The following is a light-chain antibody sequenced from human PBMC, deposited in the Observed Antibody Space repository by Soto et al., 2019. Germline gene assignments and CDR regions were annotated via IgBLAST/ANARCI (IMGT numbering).Light chain of an antibody. CDR2: DVS. Sequence: QSALTQPRSVSGSPGQSVTISCTGTSSDVAGYNYVSWYQQHPGKAPKLMIYDVSKRPSGVPDRFSGSKSGNTASLTISGLQAKDEADYYCCSYAGSYTVFGGGTQLTVL. J-gene: IGLJ7*01. V-gene: IGLV2-11*01. CDR3: CSYAGSYTV. CDR1: SSDVAGYNY.